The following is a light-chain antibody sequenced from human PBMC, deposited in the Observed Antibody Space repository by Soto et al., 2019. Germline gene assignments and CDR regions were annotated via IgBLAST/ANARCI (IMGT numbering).Light chain of an antibody. CDR1: QSVSSTY. V-gene: IGKV3-20*01. Sequence: IVLTQSPGTLSLSPGERATLSCRASQSVSSTYIAWYQQNPGQAPRLLIYGASSRATGSPDRFSGSGSGTDFTLTISRLVPEDFAVYFCHFYGRSPPFTFVQGTKVEIK. CDR2: GAS. J-gene: IGKJ2*01. CDR3: HFYGRSPPFT.